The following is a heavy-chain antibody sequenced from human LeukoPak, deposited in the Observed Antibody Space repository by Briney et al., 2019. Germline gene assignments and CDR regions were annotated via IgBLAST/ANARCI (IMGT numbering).Heavy chain of an antibody. CDR2: IRYDGNNK. CDR1: GFTFSNYG. D-gene: IGHD3-22*01. CDR3: AREASDYYDSSGYYAADY. J-gene: IGHJ4*02. V-gene: IGHV3-30*02. Sequence: GALRLSCGASGFTFSNYGMLWVRQAPGKGLDWVAFIRYDGNNKLYADSVKGRFTISRDNSKNTLYLHINSLRAEDTAVYYCAREASDYYDSSGYYAADYWGQGTLVTVSS.